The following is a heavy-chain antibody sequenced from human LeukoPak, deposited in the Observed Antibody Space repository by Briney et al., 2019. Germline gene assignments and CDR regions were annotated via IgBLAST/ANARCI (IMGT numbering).Heavy chain of an antibody. Sequence: ASVKVSCKVSGYTLTELSMHWVRQAPGKGLEWMGGFDPEDGETIHAQKFQGRVTMTEDTSTDTAYMELSSLRSEDTAVYYCATDPPYDSSGYYYRKDYWGQGTLVTVSS. CDR3: ATDPPYDSSGYYYRKDY. V-gene: IGHV1-24*01. J-gene: IGHJ4*02. CDR2: FDPEDGET. CDR1: GYTLTELS. D-gene: IGHD3-22*01.